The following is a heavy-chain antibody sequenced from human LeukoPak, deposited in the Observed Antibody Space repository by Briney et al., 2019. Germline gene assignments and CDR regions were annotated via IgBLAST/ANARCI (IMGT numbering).Heavy chain of an antibody. CDR2: ISSSSSTI. Sequence: GGSLRLSCAASGFTFSSYSMNWVRQAPGKGLEWVSYISSSSSTIYYADSVKGRFTISRDNAKNSLYLQMNSLRAEDTAVYYCARLDYYDSSHIDYWGQGTLVTVSS. V-gene: IGHV3-48*01. CDR1: GFTFSSYS. D-gene: IGHD3-22*01. J-gene: IGHJ4*02. CDR3: ARLDYYDSSHIDY.